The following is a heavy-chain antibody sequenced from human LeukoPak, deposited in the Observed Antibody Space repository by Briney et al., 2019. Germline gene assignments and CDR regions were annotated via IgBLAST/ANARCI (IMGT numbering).Heavy chain of an antibody. J-gene: IGHJ5*02. V-gene: IGHV1-69*05. D-gene: IGHD5-18*01. Sequence: ASVKVSCKASGYTFTSYGISWVRQAPGQGLEWMGRIIPIFGTANYAQKFQGRVTITTDESTSTAYMELSSLRSEDTAVYYCARENTAMVDNWFDPWGQGTLVTVSS. CDR2: IIPIFGTA. CDR1: GYTFTSYG. CDR3: ARENTAMVDNWFDP.